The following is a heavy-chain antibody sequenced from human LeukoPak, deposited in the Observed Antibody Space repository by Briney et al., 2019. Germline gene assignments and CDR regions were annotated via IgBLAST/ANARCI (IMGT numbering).Heavy chain of an antibody. J-gene: IGHJ4*02. CDR2: ISYDGSNK. D-gene: IGHD6-13*01. CDR1: GFTFSSYA. Sequence: GGSLRLSCAASGFTFSSYAMHWVRQAPGKGLEWVAVISYDGSNKHYADSVKGRFTISRDNSKNTLYLQMNSLRAEDTAVYYCASFRRTIAAAGRPLHDYWGQGTLVTVSS. V-gene: IGHV3-30-3*01. CDR3: ASFRRTIAAAGRPLHDY.